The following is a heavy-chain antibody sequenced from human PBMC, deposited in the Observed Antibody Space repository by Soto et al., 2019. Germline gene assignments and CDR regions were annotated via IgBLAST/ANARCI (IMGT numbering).Heavy chain of an antibody. Sequence: EVQLLESGGGLVQPGGSLRLSCAASGFTFSSYAMSWVRQAPGKGLEWVSAISGSGGGTYYADSVKGRFTISRDNSENTLYLQMNSLRAEDPAGYYCAKCMTTVTTFPFDIWGQGTMVTVSS. CDR3: AKCMTTVTTFPFDI. CDR2: ISGSGGGT. D-gene: IGHD4-17*01. J-gene: IGHJ3*02. V-gene: IGHV3-23*01. CDR1: GFTFSSYA.